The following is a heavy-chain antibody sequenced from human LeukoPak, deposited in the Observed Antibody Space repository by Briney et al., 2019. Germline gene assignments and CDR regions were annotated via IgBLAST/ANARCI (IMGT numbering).Heavy chain of an antibody. CDR2: INTNTGNP. V-gene: IGHV7-4-1*02. J-gene: IGHJ4*02. CDR3: ARGPREQQLASLGGYFDY. Sequence: ASVKVSCKASGYTFTSYAMNWVRQAPGQGLEWMGWINTNTGNPTYAQGFTGRFAFSLDTSVSTAYLQISSLKAEDTAVYYCARGPREQQLASLGGYFDYWGQGTLVTVSS. D-gene: IGHD6-13*01. CDR1: GYTFTSYA.